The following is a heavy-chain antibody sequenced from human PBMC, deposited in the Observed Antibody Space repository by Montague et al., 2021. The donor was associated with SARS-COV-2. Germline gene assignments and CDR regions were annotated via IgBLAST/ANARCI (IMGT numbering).Heavy chain of an antibody. V-gene: IGHV3-33*01. J-gene: IGHJ6*02. CDR3: ARDSSSGSDWYYYYGMDV. D-gene: IGHD6-13*01. CDR2: IWYDGSKN. CDR1: GFTSSSYG. Sequence: SLRLSCAASGFTSSSYGMHWVRQAPGKGLEWVAIIWYDGSKNYYADSVKGRFTISRDNSKNTLYLQMNTLRAEDTAVYYCARDSSSGSDWYYYYGMDVWGQGTTVTVSS.